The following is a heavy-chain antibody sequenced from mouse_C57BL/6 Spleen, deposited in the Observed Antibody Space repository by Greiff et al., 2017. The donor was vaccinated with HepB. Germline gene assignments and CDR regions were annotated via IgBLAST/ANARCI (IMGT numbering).Heavy chain of an antibody. Sequence: VQLQQSGAELVRPGTSVKLSCKASGYTFTSYWMHWVKQRPGQGLEWIGVIDPSDSYTNYNQKFKGKATLTVDTSSSTAYMQLSSLTSEDSAVYYCARGWLLRIWGKGTTLTVSS. V-gene: IGHV1-59*01. CDR1: GYTFTSYW. J-gene: IGHJ2*01. D-gene: IGHD2-3*01. CDR3: ARGWLLRI. CDR2: IDPSDSYT.